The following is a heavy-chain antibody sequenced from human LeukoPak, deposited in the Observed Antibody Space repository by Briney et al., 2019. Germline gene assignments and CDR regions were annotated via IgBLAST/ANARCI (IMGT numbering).Heavy chain of an antibody. CDR1: GYTFTSYY. D-gene: IGHD6-19*01. CDR2: INPSGGST. Sequence: GASVKVSCKASGYTFTSYYMHWVRQAPGQGLEWMGIINPSGGSTSYAQKFQGRVTMTRDTSTSTVCMELSSLRSEDTAVYYCASGLAGIAVAGTIDYWGQGTLVTVSS. CDR3: ASGLAGIAVAGTIDY. J-gene: IGHJ4*02. V-gene: IGHV1-46*01.